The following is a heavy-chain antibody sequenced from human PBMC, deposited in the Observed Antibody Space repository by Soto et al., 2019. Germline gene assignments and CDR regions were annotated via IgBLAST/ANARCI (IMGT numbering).Heavy chain of an antibody. J-gene: IGHJ6*02. V-gene: IGHV1-58*01. Sequence: QLQLVQSGPEVKKPGTSVKVSCKASGFTFTSSAVQWVRQARGQRLEWIGWIVVGSGNTNYAQKFQERVTITRDMSTSTAYMELSSLRSEDTAVYYCAAAETQPVYYYYYGMDVWGQGTTVTVSS. CDR3: AAAETQPVYYYYYGMDV. CDR1: GFTFTSSA. CDR2: IVVGSGNT.